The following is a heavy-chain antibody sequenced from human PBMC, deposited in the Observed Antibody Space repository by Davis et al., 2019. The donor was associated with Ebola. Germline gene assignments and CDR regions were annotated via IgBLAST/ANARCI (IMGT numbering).Heavy chain of an antibody. Sequence: GESLKISCAASGFTFSNSCMSWVRQAPGKGLEWVGRIKSKTDGGTTDYAAPVKGRFTISRDDSKNTLYLQMNRLKTEDTAVYYCTTAIWFGELSLIDYWGQGTLVTVSS. J-gene: IGHJ4*02. CDR3: TTAIWFGELSLIDY. V-gene: IGHV3-15*01. CDR2: IKSKTDGGTT. CDR1: GFTFSNSC. D-gene: IGHD3-10*01.